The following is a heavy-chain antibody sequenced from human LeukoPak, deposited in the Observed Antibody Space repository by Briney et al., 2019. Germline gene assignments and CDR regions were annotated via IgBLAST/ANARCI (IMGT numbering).Heavy chain of an antibody. Sequence: PGGSLRLSCAASGFTFSTYSMNWVRQAPGKGLKWVSYISGGSSTMYYADSVKGRFTISRDNAKNSLYLQMNSLRAVDTAVYYCARDRGQTGYYWSYYYYIDVWGIGTTVTLSS. CDR3: ARDRGQTGYYWSYYYYIDV. CDR1: GFTFSTYS. D-gene: IGHD3-9*01. V-gene: IGHV3-48*01. CDR2: ISGGSSTM. J-gene: IGHJ6*03.